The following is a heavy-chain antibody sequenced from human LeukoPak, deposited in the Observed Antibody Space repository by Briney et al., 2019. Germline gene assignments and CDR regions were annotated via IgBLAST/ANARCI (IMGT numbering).Heavy chain of an antibody. J-gene: IGHJ6*02. V-gene: IGHV3-23*01. CDR2: ISASGGTT. D-gene: IGHD4-17*01. Sequence: PGASLRLSCAASGFTFSSYAMTWVRQAPGKGLEWVSAISASGGTTYYADSVKGRFTISRDNSKNTLFLQMNSLRAEDTAVYFCANLYGDSSNGMDVWGQGITVTVSS. CDR1: GFTFSSYA. CDR3: ANLYGDSSNGMDV.